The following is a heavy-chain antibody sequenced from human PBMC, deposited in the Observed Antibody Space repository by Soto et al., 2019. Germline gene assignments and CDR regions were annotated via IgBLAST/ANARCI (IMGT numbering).Heavy chain of an antibody. D-gene: IGHD3-16*01. CDR1: GFTFSNAW. CDR2: IKSKTDGGTT. V-gene: IGHV3-15*01. J-gene: IGHJ6*02. CDR3: WVGYYYYGMDV. Sequence: GGSVRLSCAASGFTFSNAWMSWVRQAPGKGLEWVGRIKSKTDGGTTDYAAPVKGRFTISRDDSKNTLSLQMNNLKTEDTAVYYFWVGYYYYGMDVWGQGTPVTVSS.